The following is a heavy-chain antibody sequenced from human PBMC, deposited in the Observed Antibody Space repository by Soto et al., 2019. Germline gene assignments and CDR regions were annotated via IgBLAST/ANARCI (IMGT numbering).Heavy chain of an antibody. CDR3: GKILVGATGHTDADS. J-gene: IGHJ4*02. CDR1: GGSVYSNGHY. CDR2: IDNNGVT. Sequence: LETLSLTCIVSGGSVYSNGHYWGWIRQPPGKGLEWIGSIDNNGVTNYNSSLKSRVTISRDTSKNQFSLRLTSVTAADTAVYYCGKILVGATGHTDADSWGPGTLVTVSS. V-gene: IGHV4-39*01. D-gene: IGHD2-15*01.